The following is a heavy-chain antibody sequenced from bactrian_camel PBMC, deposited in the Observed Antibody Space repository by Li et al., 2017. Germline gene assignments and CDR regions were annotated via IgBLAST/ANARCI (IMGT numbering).Heavy chain of an antibody. D-gene: IGHD2*01. CDR3: AADRRRHGPPSLRPGDYSV. Sequence: HVQLVESGGGSVQTGGSLRLTCTVNGSYKRGSMCMGWFRHIPGKEREGVASLASDGSSIYANSLKGRFSISKDNARNWLDLQMDSLEPGDTARYYCAADRRRHGPPSLRPGDYSVWGQGTQVTVS. J-gene: IGHJ4*01. V-gene: IGHV3S53*01. CDR1: GSYKRGSMC. CDR2: LASDGSS.